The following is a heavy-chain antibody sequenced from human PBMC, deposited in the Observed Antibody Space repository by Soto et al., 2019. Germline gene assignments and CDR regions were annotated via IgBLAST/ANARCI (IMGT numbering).Heavy chain of an antibody. V-gene: IGHV1-2*04. CDR2: INPNSGGT. Sequence: ASVKVSCKASGYTFTGYYMHWVRQAPGQGLEWMGWINPNSGGTNFAQKFQGWVTMTRDTSISTAYMELSRLRSDDTAVYYCARDRRRPYYYYMDVWGKGTTVTVSS. CDR1: GYTFTGYY. J-gene: IGHJ6*03. CDR3: ARDRRRPYYYYMDV.